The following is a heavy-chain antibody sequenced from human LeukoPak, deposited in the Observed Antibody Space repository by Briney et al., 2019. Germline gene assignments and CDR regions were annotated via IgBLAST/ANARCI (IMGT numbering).Heavy chain of an antibody. Sequence: GRSLRLSCAASGFTFSRNGMHWVRQAPGKGLEWVAVILYDGSNEYYTDSVKGRFTISRDISKNTLFLQMNSLRAEDTAVYYRAKDFSTTWSFDYWGQGALVTVSS. CDR2: ILYDGSNE. J-gene: IGHJ4*02. CDR3: AKDFSTTWSFDY. CDR1: GFTFSRNG. V-gene: IGHV3-30*18. D-gene: IGHD2-2*01.